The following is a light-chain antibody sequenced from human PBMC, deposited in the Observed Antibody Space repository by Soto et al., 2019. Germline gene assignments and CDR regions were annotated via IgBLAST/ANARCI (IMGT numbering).Light chain of an antibody. J-gene: IGKJ1*01. Sequence: DIQLTQSPSFLSASVGDRVTMTCRASQGISTYLAWYQQKPGKAPKLLIYAASTLQSGVPSRFSGSGSGTEFTLTISSLQPDDFATYYCQQYNSYSFGQGTKVDIK. CDR2: AAS. CDR3: QQYNSYS. V-gene: IGKV1-9*01. CDR1: QGISTY.